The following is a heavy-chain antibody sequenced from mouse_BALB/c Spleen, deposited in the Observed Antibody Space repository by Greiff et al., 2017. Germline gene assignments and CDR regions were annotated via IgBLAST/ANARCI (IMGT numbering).Heavy chain of an antibody. Sequence: QVQLQQSGAELVKPGASVKLSCTASGYTFTSYYMYWVKQRPGQGLEWIGEINPSNGGTNFNEKFKSKATLTVDKSSSTAYMQLSSLTSEDSAVYYCTFYYDYSWFAYWGQGTLVTVSA. CDR3: TFYYDYSWFAY. CDR1: GYTFTSYY. J-gene: IGHJ3*01. CDR2: INPSNGGT. V-gene: IGHV1S16*01. D-gene: IGHD2-4*01.